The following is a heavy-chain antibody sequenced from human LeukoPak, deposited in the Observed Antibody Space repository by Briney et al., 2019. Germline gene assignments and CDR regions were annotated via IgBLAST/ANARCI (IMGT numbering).Heavy chain of an antibody. Sequence: PSETLSLTCTVSGGSISSSTYYWGWIRQPPGKGLEWIGSIYYSGSTYYNPSLKSRVTISVDTSKNQFSLKLSSVTAADTAVYYCARSYGDPYLFDYWGQGTLVTVSS. CDR3: ARSYGDPYLFDY. CDR1: GGSISSSTYY. J-gene: IGHJ4*02. V-gene: IGHV4-39*07. CDR2: IYYSGST. D-gene: IGHD4/OR15-4a*01.